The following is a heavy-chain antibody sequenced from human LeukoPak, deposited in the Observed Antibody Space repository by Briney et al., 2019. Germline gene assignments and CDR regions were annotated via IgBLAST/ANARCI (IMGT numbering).Heavy chain of an antibody. CDR1: GGTFSSYA. Sequence: ASVKVSCKASGGTFSSYAISWVRQAPGQGLEWMGRINPNGGGTNYAQKFQGRVTMTRDTSISTGSMELSRLRSDDTAVYYCARDNYYYGSGTIDYWGQGTLVTVSS. CDR3: ARDNYYYGSGTIDY. V-gene: IGHV1-2*06. J-gene: IGHJ4*02. CDR2: INPNGGGT. D-gene: IGHD3-10*01.